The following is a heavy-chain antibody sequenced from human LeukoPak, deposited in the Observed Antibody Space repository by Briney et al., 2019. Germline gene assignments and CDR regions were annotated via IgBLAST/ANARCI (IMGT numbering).Heavy chain of an antibody. V-gene: IGHV3-21*01. D-gene: IGHD5-18*01. CDR2: ISSSSSYI. Sequence: GGSLRLSCAASGFTFSSYSMNWVRQAPGKGLEWVSSISSSSSYIYYADSVKGRFTISRDNAKNSLYLQMNSLRAEDTAVYYCARGYRGYSYVGLFDTLRPGTLVTVSS. CDR3: ARGYRGYSYVGLFDT. J-gene: IGHJ4*03. CDR1: GFTFSSYS.